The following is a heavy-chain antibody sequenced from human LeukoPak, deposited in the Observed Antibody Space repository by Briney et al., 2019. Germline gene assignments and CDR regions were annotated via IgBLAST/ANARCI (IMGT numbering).Heavy chain of an antibody. J-gene: IGHJ6*02. Sequence: GGSLRLSCAVSGFTFSGFWMSWSRQAPGKGLEWVASINSDGSEGYYADVVKGRFTISRDNAKNSLYLQINSLRAEDTAVYYCARGGTYYDFWSGSRGYYYGMDVWGQGTTVTVSS. D-gene: IGHD3-3*01. CDR1: GFTFSGFW. CDR2: INSDGSEG. CDR3: ARGGTYYDFWSGSRGYYYGMDV. V-gene: IGHV3-7*03.